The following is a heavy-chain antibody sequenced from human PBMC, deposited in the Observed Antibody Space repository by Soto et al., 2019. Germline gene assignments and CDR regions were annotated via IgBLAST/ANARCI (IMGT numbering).Heavy chain of an antibody. J-gene: IGHJ4*02. CDR1: GGSISSGGYS. CDR3: ARGLPALKCLDY. Sequence: SETLSLTCAVSGGSISSGGYSWSWIRQPPGKGLEWIGYIYHSGSTYYNPSLKSRVTISVDTSKNQFSLKLSSVTAADTAVYYCARGLPALKCLDYWGQGTLVTVSS. V-gene: IGHV4-30-2*01. CDR2: IYHSGST.